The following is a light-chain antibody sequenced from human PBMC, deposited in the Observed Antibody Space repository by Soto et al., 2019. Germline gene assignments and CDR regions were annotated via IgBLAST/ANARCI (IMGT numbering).Light chain of an antibody. CDR3: QQHNNYWT. CDR2: RAS. Sequence: DVPMTQSPSTLSASVGDRVTITCRASQNINSDLAWYQQKPGKAPQLLIYRASSLESGVPSRFSGSGSGTEFTLTITRLQPDDFATYYCQQHNNYWTFGHGTRVDIK. J-gene: IGKJ1*01. CDR1: QNINSD. V-gene: IGKV1-5*03.